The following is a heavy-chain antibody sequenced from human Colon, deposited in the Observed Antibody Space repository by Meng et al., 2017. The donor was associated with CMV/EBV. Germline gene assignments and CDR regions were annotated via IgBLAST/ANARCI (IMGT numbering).Heavy chain of an antibody. CDR3: AKVFQGYDWNPLDY. V-gene: IGHV3-23*01. J-gene: IGHJ4*02. Sequence: EVQLFESGGGLVQPGGSLRLSCLGSGFTCSTYGMSWLRQAPGKGLEWVSGISRSGAYTHYADSVKGRFTISRDNSKNTLSLQMNSLRAEDTAVYYCAKVFQGYDWNPLDYWGQGALVTVSS. CDR1: GFTCSTYG. CDR2: ISRSGAYT. D-gene: IGHD1-20*01.